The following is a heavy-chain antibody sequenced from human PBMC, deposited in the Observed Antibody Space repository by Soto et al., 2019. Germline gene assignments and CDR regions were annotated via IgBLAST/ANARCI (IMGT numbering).Heavy chain of an antibody. V-gene: IGHV3-23*01. CDR1: GFTFSSYA. CDR3: ARVGGWSNYGMDV. D-gene: IGHD2-8*02. Sequence: GGSLRLSCAASGFTFSSYAMSWVRQAPGKGLEWVSAISGSGGSTYYADSVKGRFTISRDNSKNTLYLQMNSLRAEDTAVYYCARVGGWSNYGMDVWGQGTTVTVSS. J-gene: IGHJ6*02. CDR2: ISGSGGST.